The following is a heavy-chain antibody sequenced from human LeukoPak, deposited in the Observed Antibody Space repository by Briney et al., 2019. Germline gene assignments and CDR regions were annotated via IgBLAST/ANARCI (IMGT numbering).Heavy chain of an antibody. V-gene: IGHV4-59*01. CDR1: SGSISNYF. CDR3: ARILSLDYGDFYFDS. J-gene: IGHJ4*02. CDR2: IFYSGST. Sequence: SETLSLTCTVSSGSISNYFWSWIRQPPGKGLEWIGYIFYSGSTNYNPSLKSRVTISVDTSKNQFSLKLSSVTAADTAVYYCARILSLDYGDFYFDSWGQGTLVTVSS. D-gene: IGHD4-17*01.